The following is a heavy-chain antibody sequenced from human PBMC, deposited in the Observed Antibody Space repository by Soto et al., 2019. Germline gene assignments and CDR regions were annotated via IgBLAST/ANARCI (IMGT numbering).Heavy chain of an antibody. V-gene: IGHV1-18*04. CDR3: AIDEGGGDCEWCFDH. CDR2: INGYNGNT. CDR1: GYSFTGYG. Sequence: QVQLVQSGAEVKKPGASVKVSCKASGYSFTGYGISWVRQAPGQGLEWMGWINGYNGNTNYAQKVQGRVTMTTDAAPTTAYMELRSLRSDDTAVYFCAIDEGGGDCEWCFDHWGQGTLVTVSS. D-gene: IGHD2-21*02. J-gene: IGHJ4*02.